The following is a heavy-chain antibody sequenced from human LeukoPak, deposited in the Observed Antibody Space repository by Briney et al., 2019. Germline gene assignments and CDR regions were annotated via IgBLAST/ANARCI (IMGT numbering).Heavy chain of an antibody. D-gene: IGHD3-10*01. CDR2: IYYSGST. Sequence: SETLSLTCNVSGGSISSSSYYWGWIRQPPGKGLEWIGSIYYSGSTYYNPSLKSRVTISVDTSKNQFSLKLSSVTAADTAVYYCARVLDYYGSGNFGFDFWGQGTLVTVSS. V-gene: IGHV4-39*07. J-gene: IGHJ4*02. CDR3: ARVLDYYGSGNFGFDF. CDR1: GGSISSSSYY.